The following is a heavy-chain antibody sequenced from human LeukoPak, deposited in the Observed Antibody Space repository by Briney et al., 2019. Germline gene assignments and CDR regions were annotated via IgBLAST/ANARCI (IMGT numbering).Heavy chain of an antibody. CDR2: IYYSGST. J-gene: IGHJ4*02. CDR1: GGSISSYSYY. D-gene: IGHD3-22*01. CDR3: ARHAIDGSGYYFDYFDY. V-gene: IGHV4-39*01. Sequence: SETLSLTCTVSGGSISSYSYYWGWIRQPPGKGLEWIGSIYYSGSTYYNPSLKSRVTISVDTSKNQFSLKLTSVTAADTAVYYCARHAIDGSGYYFDYFDYWGQGTLVTVSS.